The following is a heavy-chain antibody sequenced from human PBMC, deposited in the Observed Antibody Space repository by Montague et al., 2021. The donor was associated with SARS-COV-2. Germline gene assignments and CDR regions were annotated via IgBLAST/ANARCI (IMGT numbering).Heavy chain of an antibody. J-gene: IGHJ6*02. CDR3: ARDLGSTSSYGMDV. CDR2: ISTSAYTT. CDR1: GFTFSNYD. V-gene: IGHV3-48*03. Sequence: SLRLSCAASGFTFSNYDMNWVRQAPGKGPEWISYISTSAYTTSYAGSVKGRFTISRDNGKNSLYLQMNSLRAEDTAVYYCARDLGSTSSYGMDVWGQGTTVTVSS. D-gene: IGHD6-6*01.